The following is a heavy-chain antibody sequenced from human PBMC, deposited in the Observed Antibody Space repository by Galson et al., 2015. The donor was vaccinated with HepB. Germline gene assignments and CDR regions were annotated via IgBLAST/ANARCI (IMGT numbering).Heavy chain of an antibody. V-gene: IGHV3-13*05. J-gene: IGHJ6*02. D-gene: IGHD6-19*01. CDR3: ARGAYSSGWFGSGGYYYYGMDV. Sequence: SLRLSCAASGFTFSSYDMHWVRQAPGTGLEWASAIGTAGDPYYPGSVKGRFTISRENAKNSLYLQMNSLRAGYTAVYYCARGAYSSGWFGSGGYYYYGMDVWGQGTTVTVSS. CDR2: IGTAGDP. CDR1: GFTFSSYD.